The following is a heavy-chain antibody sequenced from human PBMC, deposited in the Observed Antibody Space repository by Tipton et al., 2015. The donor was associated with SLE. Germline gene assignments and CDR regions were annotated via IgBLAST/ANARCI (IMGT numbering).Heavy chain of an antibody. CDR1: GFTFSNFW. Sequence: SLRLSCVVSGFTFSNFWMTWVRQAPGKGLEWLAAISLDGSQTYYVDSVRGRFTISRDNTKNSLYLQMDSLRVEDTAVYYCASLDSRSPLLEWGQGTLVTVSS. J-gene: IGHJ4*02. CDR3: ASLDSRSPLLE. V-gene: IGHV3-7*01. CDR2: ISLDGSQT. D-gene: IGHD6-6*01.